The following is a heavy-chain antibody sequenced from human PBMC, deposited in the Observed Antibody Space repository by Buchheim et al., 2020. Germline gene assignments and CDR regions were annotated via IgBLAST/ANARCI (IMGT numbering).Heavy chain of an antibody. CDR1: GFTFSSYE. J-gene: IGHJ4*02. D-gene: IGHD3-16*01. Sequence: EVQLVESGGGLVQPGGSLRLSCAASGFTFSSYEMNWVRQAPGKGLEWVSYITSGGTTIYYAGSVKGRYTISRDNAKNSLYLQMNNLRAEDTAIYYCGGGSYFDYWGQGTL. CDR2: ITSGGTTI. V-gene: IGHV3-48*03. CDR3: GGGSYFDY.